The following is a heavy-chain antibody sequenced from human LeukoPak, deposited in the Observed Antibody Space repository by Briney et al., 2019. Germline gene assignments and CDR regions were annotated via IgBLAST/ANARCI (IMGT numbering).Heavy chain of an antibody. CDR2: IHYSGST. Sequence: SETLSLTCTVSGGSISIYHWIWIRQPPGKGLEWIGYIHYSGSTNYNPSLKSRVTTSVDTSKKQFSLKLRSVTAADTAVYYCARSVSWGLLVRDDAFDIWGQGTMVTVSS. V-gene: IGHV4-59*08. D-gene: IGHD2-21*01. CDR1: GGSISIYH. J-gene: IGHJ3*02. CDR3: ARSVSWGLLVRDDAFDI.